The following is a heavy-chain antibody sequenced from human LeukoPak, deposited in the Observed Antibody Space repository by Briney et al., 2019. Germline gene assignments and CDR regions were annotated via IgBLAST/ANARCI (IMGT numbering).Heavy chain of an antibody. CDR2: ISSSSSYI. D-gene: IGHD6-19*01. Sequence: MAGGSLRLSCAASGFTFSSYSMNWVRQAPGKGLEWVSSISSSSSYIYYADSVKGRFTISRDNAKNSLYLQMNSLRAEDTAVYYCARDIAVAGRGFDYWGRGTLVTVSS. CDR1: GFTFSSYS. J-gene: IGHJ4*02. CDR3: ARDIAVAGRGFDY. V-gene: IGHV3-21*01.